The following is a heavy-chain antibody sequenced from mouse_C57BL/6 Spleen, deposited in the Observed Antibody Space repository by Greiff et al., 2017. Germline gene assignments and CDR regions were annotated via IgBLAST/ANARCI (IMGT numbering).Heavy chain of an antibody. CDR1: GYTFTEYT. Sequence: QVQLQQSGAELVKPGASVKLSCKASGYTFTEYTIHWVKQRSGQGLEWIGWFYPGSGSIKYNEKFKDKATLTADKSSSTVYMELSRLTSEDSAVYFCARHVDYDLFYYAMDYWGQGTSVTVSS. CDR3: ARHVDYDLFYYAMDY. CDR2: FYPGSGSI. D-gene: IGHD2-4*01. V-gene: IGHV1-62-2*01. J-gene: IGHJ4*01.